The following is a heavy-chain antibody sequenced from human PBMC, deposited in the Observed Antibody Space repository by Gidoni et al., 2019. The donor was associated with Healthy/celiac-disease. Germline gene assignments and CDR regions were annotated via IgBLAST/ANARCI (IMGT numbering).Heavy chain of an antibody. J-gene: IGHJ4*02. CDR2: IWYDGSNK. D-gene: IGHD6-19*01. CDR3: ARDSMVEWLEEYYFDY. CDR1: GFTFSSYG. V-gene: IGHV3-33*01. Sequence: QVQLVESGGGVVQPGRSLRLSCAASGFTFSSYGMHWVRQAPGKGLEWVAVIWYDGSNKYYADSVKGRFTISRDNSKNTLYLQMNSLRAEDTAVYYCARDSMVEWLEEYYFDYWGQGTLVTVSS.